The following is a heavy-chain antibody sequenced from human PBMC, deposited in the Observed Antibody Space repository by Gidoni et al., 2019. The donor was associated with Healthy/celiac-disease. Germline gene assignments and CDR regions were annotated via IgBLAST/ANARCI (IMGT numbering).Heavy chain of an antibody. D-gene: IGHD6-6*01. J-gene: IGHJ4*02. V-gene: IGHV3-33*01. Sequence: QVQLVESGGGVVQPGRSLRLSCAASGFTFSSYGMHWVRQAPGKGLEWVAVIWYDGSNKYYADSVKGRFTISRDNSKNTLYLQMNSLRAEDTAVYYCARDGSNRPLDYWGQGTLVTVSS. CDR2: IWYDGSNK. CDR1: GFTFSSYG. CDR3: ARDGSNRPLDY.